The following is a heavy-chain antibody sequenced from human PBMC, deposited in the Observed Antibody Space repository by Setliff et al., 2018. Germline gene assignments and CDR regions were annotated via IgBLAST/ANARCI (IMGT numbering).Heavy chain of an antibody. CDR3: ARDTRDKYDSSGYYLSLDS. V-gene: IGHV1-69*06. J-gene: IGHJ4*02. D-gene: IGHD3-22*01. CDR2: IIPLLETA. CDR1: GDTFSTYA. Sequence: SVKVSCKASGDTFSTYALSWVRQAPGQGLEWMGGIIPLLETAKYAQKFQGRVTITADKSTSTGYMELSSLRSEDTAMYYCARDTRDKYDSSGYYLSLDSWGQGSLVTVSS.